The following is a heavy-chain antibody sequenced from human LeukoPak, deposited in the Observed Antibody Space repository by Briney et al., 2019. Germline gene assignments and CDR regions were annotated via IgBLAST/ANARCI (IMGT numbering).Heavy chain of an antibody. D-gene: IGHD5-12*01. J-gene: IGHJ4*02. CDR3: ARDLGLRGPN. Sequence: GGSLRLSCEVSGFIFSNSWMHWVRQTPGKGLVWVSRMYGDMSDISYADSVKGRLTISRDNAKNTVYLQMNSLRGEDTAVYYCARDLGLRGPNGGQGTLATVSS. CDR2: MYGDMSDI. V-gene: IGHV3-74*01. CDR1: GFIFSNSW.